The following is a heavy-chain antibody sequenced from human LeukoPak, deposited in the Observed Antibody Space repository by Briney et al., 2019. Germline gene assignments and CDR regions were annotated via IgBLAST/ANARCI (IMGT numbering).Heavy chain of an antibody. CDR2: INPNSGGT. Sequence: ASVKVSCKASGYTFTGYYMHWVRQAPGQGLEWMGWINPNSGGTNYAQKFQGRVTMTRDTSISTAYMELSRLRSDDTAVYYCARSAGGDAGYFDWLLASGVYYYYGMDVWGQGTMVTVSS. CDR1: GYTFTGYY. V-gene: IGHV1-2*02. CDR3: ARSAGGDAGYFDWLLASGVYYYYGMDV. J-gene: IGHJ6*02. D-gene: IGHD3-9*01.